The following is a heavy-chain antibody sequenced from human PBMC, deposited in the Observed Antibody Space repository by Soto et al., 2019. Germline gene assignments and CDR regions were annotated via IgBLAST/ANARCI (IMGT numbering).Heavy chain of an antibody. CDR2: ISGSAGST. CDR3: EGVCEWLRVLDF. V-gene: IGHV3-23*01. CDR1: GFTFISYA. D-gene: IGHD5-12*01. Sequence: PVGSLRLSCAASGFTFISYAMSWVRQAPGKGLEWVSAISGSAGSTYYADSVKGRFTISRDNSKNTLYLQMNSLRAEDTAVYYGEGVCEWLRVLDFWGQGTLVTVSS. J-gene: IGHJ4*02.